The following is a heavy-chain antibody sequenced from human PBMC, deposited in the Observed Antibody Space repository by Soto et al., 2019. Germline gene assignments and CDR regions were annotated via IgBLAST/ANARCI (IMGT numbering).Heavy chain of an antibody. CDR3: ARGRGFWSGYRYYYYGMDV. J-gene: IGHJ6*02. V-gene: IGHV1-46*01. Sequence: ASVKVSCKAPGYTFTSYYMHWVRQAPGQGLEWMGIINPSSDSTSYAQKFQGRVTMTRGTSASTVYMELSSLRSEDTAVYYCARGRGFWSGYRYYYYGMDVWGQGTTVTVSS. D-gene: IGHD3-3*01. CDR1: GYTFTSYY. CDR2: INPSSDST.